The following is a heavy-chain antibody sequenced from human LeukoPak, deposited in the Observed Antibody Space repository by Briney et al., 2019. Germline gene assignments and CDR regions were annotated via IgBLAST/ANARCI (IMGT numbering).Heavy chain of an antibody. CDR3: AELGITMIGGV. V-gene: IGHV3-48*03. Sequence: GGSLRLSCAASGFTFSSYEMNCVRQAPGKGLEGGSDISSSGSTIYYADSVKGRFTISRDNAKNSLYLQMNSLRAEDTAVYYCAELGITMIGGVWGKGTTVTISS. J-gene: IGHJ6*04. D-gene: IGHD3-10*02. CDR1: GFTFSSYE. CDR2: ISSSGSTI.